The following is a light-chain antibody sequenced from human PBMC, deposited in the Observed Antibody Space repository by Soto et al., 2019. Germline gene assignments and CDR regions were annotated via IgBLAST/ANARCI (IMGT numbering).Light chain of an antibody. J-gene: IGKJ1*01. V-gene: IGKV3-15*01. Sequence: EIVLTQSPATLSVSPGERATLSCRASQSVTNNLAWYQQRPGQSPRLIIYAASSRATGIPARFSGSGSGTEFTLNISSLQSEDFAVYYCQQYNNWPPWTFGQGTRVDIK. CDR1: QSVTNN. CDR3: QQYNNWPPWT. CDR2: AAS.